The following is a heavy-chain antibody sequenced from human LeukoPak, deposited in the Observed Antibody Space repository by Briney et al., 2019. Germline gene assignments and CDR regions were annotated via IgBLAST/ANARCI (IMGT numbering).Heavy chain of an antibody. D-gene: IGHD5-24*01. V-gene: IGHV1-2*06. CDR1: GYIFTGHY. Sequence: ASVKVSCKASGYIFTGHYMNWVRQVPGQRLEWMGRINPKTGGTNYAQNFQGRVTMTRDTSISTTYMELSRLRPDDTAVYYCARVGDGLNDGFDIWGQGTMVTVSS. CDR2: INPKTGGT. J-gene: IGHJ3*02. CDR3: ARVGDGLNDGFDI.